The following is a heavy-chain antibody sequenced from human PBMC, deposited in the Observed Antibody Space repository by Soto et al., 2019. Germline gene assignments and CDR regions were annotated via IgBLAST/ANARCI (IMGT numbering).Heavy chain of an antibody. V-gene: IGHV3-11*05. Sequence: QVHLVESGGALVKPGGSLRLSCAASGFTFSDYYMSWIRQAPGKGLEWISYISSTSSYTNYADSVKGRFTISRDNAKNSLYLQINSLRDEDTAVYYCVRDLGWSPLWEYWGQGTLVTVSS. CDR1: GFTFSDYY. CDR2: ISSTSSYT. D-gene: IGHD1-26*01. CDR3: VRDLGWSPLWEY. J-gene: IGHJ4*02.